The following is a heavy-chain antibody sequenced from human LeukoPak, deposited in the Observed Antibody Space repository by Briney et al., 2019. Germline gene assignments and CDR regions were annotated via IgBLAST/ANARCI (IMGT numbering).Heavy chain of an antibody. V-gene: IGHV3-74*01. J-gene: IGHJ3*02. Sequence: GGSLRLSCAASGFTFSSNWMHWVRQGPGKRLVWVSRINSDGSGTSYADSVKGRFTISRDNAKNTLYLQMNSLRAEDTAVYYCARAGEGLLAYSFDIWGQGTMVTVSS. CDR2: INSDGSGT. CDR3: ARAGEGLLAYSFDI. CDR1: GFTFSSNW. D-gene: IGHD1-26*01.